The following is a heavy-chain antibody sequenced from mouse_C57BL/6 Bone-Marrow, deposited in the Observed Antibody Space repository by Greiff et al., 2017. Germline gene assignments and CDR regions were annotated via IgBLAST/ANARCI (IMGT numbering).Heavy chain of an antibody. V-gene: IGHV3-8*01. CDR2: ISYSGST. CDR1: GYSITSDY. Sequence: VQLKESGPGLAKPSQTLSLTCSVTGYSITSDYWNWIRKFPGNKLEYMGYISYSGSTYYNPSLKSRISITRDTSKNQYYLQLNSVTTEDTATYYCARYRIYYGNDWYFDVWGTGTTVTVSS. D-gene: IGHD2-1*01. J-gene: IGHJ1*03. CDR3: ARYRIYYGNDWYFDV.